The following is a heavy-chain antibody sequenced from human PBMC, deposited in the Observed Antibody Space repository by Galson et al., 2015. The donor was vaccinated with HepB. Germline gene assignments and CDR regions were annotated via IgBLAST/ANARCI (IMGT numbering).Heavy chain of an antibody. CDR1: GLMFSDHD. J-gene: IGHJ4*02. CDR2: TGNRAKSYST. D-gene: IGHD2-15*01. CDR3: AKVPNFYCRGGNCYFDY. V-gene: IGHV3-72*01. Sequence: SLRLSCAASGLMFSDHDMDWVRQAPGKGLEWVGRTGNRAKSYSTEYVASVKGRFTISRDNSKNTLYLQMNSLRAEDTAIYYCAKVPNFYCRGGNCYFDYWVQVTLVTVSS.